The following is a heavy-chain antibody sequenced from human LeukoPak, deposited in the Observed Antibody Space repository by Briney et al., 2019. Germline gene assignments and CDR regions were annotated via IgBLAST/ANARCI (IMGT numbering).Heavy chain of an antibody. Sequence: GGSLRLSCAASGFTFSSYAMSWVRQAPGKGLEWVSAISGSGGATYYADSVKGRFTISRDNSKNTLYLQMNSLRAEDTAVYYCAKDRAGSIRFFDYWGQGTLVTVSS. CDR3: AKDRAGSIRFFDY. J-gene: IGHJ4*02. V-gene: IGHV3-23*01. CDR2: ISGSGGAT. CDR1: GFTFSSYA. D-gene: IGHD3-10*01.